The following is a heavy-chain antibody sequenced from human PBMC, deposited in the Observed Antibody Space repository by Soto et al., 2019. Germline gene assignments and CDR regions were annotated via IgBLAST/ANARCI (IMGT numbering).Heavy chain of an antibody. J-gene: IGHJ4*02. V-gene: IGHV3-30*18. CDR1: GFTFSSYG. D-gene: IGHD2-2*01. Sequence: GGSLRLSCAASGFTFSSYGVHWVRQAPGKGLEWVAVISYDGSNKYYADSVKGRFTISRDNSKNTLYLQMNSLRAEDTAVYYCAKDPFRPDCSSTSCYSWCDYWGQGTQVTVSS. CDR2: ISYDGSNK. CDR3: AKDPFRPDCSSTSCYSWCDY.